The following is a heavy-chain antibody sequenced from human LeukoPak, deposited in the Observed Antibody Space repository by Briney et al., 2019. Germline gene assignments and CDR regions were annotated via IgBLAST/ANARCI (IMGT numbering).Heavy chain of an antibody. CDR3: AKGAVYDSSGYYSLDYFDY. D-gene: IGHD3-22*01. CDR2: ISSSGSTI. V-gene: IGHV3-48*03. CDR1: GFTFSSYE. Sequence: GGSLRLSCAASGFTFSSYEMNWVRQAPGKGLEWVSYISSSGSTIYYADSVKGRFTISRDNSKNTLYLQMNSLRAEDTAVYYCAKGAVYDSSGYYSLDYFDYWGQGTLVTVSS. J-gene: IGHJ4*02.